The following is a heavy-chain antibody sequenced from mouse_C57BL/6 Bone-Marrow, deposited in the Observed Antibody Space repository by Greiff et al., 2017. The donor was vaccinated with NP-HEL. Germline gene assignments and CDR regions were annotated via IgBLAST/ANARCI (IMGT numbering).Heavy chain of an antibody. CDR2: ITHSGET. CDR1: GFPITSGYY. J-gene: IGHJ4*01. V-gene: IGHV12-3*01. Sequence: VQLQQSGPGLVKPSQSLFLTCSITGFPITSGYYWIWIRQSPGKPLEWMGYITHSGETFYNPSLQSPISITRETSKNQFFLQLNSVTTEDTAMDYCAGALYYGGAMDYWGQGTSVTVSS. D-gene: IGHD1-1*01. CDR3: AGALYYGGAMDY.